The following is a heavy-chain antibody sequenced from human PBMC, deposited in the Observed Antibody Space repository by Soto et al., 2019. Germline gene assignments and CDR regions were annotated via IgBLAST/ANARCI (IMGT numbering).Heavy chain of an antibody. Sequence: QLQLQESGSGLVKPSQTLSLTCAVSGGSISSGGYFWSWIRQPPGKGLAWIGYIYHSGSTYYNPSLKSRVSISVDRSKNQFSMKLSSVTAADTAVYYCARVRGTYCGGDCYPPTPNWFDPWCQGTLVTVSS. CDR3: ARVRGTYCGGDCYPPTPNWFDP. D-gene: IGHD2-21*02. J-gene: IGHJ5*02. CDR2: IYHSGST. CDR1: GGSISSGGYF. V-gene: IGHV4-30-2*01.